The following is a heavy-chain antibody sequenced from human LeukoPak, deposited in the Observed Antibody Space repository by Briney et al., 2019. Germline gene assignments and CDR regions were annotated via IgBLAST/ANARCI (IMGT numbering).Heavy chain of an antibody. CDR1: GFTFSSDG. D-gene: IGHD3-10*01. Sequence: PGGSLRLSCAASGFTFSSDGMSWVRQAPGHGLEWVAGLSGSGGSTDYADSVKGRFTMSRDTSKNTVYLEMNSLRAEDTAVYYCAKDNLWFGESTPDVWGKGTTVTISS. CDR3: AKDNLWFGESTPDV. V-gene: IGHV3-23*01. CDR2: LSGSGGST. J-gene: IGHJ6*04.